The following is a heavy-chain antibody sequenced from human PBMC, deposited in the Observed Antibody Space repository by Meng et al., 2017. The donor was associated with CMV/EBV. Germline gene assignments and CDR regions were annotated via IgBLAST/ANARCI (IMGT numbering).Heavy chain of an antibody. CDR3: ARWYYYDSSGYYDGGSSVDY. D-gene: IGHD3-22*01. CDR2: ISSSSSYI. J-gene: IGHJ4*02. V-gene: IGHV3-21*01. Sequence: GESLKISCAASGFTFSNAWMSWVRQAPGKGLEWVSSISSSSSYIYYADSVKGRFTISRDNAKNSLYLQMNSLRAEDTAVYYCARWYYYDSSGYYDGGSSVDYWGQGTLVTVSS. CDR1: GFTFSNAW.